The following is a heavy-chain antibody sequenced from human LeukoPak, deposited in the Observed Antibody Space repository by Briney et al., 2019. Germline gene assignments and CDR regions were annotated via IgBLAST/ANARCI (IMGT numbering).Heavy chain of an antibody. Sequence: GGSLRLSCAASGFTFSSYEMNWVRQAPGKGLEWVSYISSSGSTIYYADSVKGRSTISRDNAKNSLYLQMNSLRAEDTAVYYCARVGCSSTSCYTDLDYWGQGTLVTVSS. V-gene: IGHV3-48*03. D-gene: IGHD2-2*02. CDR3: ARVGCSSTSCYTDLDY. J-gene: IGHJ4*02. CDR2: ISSSGSTI. CDR1: GFTFSSYE.